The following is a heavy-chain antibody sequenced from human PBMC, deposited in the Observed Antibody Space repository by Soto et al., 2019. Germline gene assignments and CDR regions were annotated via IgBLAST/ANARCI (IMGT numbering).Heavy chain of an antibody. J-gene: IGHJ4*02. CDR1: GGSISSGGYY. Sequence: SETLSLTCTVSGGSISSGGYYWSWIRQHPGKGLEWIGYIYYSGSTYYNPSLKSLVTISVDTSKNQFSLKLSSVTAADTAVYYCARSSVDFWSGPYIYYFDYWGQGTLVTVSS. D-gene: IGHD3-3*01. CDR2: IYYSGST. CDR3: ARSSVDFWSGPYIYYFDY. V-gene: IGHV4-31*01.